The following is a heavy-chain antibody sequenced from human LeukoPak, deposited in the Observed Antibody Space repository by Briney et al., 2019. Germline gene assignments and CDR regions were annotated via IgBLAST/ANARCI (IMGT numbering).Heavy chain of an antibody. CDR1: GGSISSGSYY. Sequence: PSQTLSLTCTVSGGSISSGSYYWSWIRQPAGKGLEWIGRIYTSGSTNYNPSLKSRVTISVDTSKNQSSLKLSSVTAADAAVYYCARIHTYASSLAWGQGTLVTVSS. J-gene: IGHJ5*02. V-gene: IGHV4-61*02. CDR2: IYTSGST. CDR3: ARIHTYASSLA. D-gene: IGHD2-2*01.